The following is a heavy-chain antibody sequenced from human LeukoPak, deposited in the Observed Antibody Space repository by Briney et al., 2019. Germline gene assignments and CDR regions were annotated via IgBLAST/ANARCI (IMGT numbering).Heavy chain of an antibody. CDR2: IYTSGST. V-gene: IGHV4-61*02. Sequence: ASETLSLTCTVSGGSISSGSYYWSWIRQPAGKGLEWIGRIYTSGSTNYNPSLKSRVTISVDTSKNQFSLKLSSVTAADTAVYYCARGAAGFDYWGQGTLVTVSS. D-gene: IGHD6-13*01. CDR1: GGSISSGSYY. J-gene: IGHJ4*02. CDR3: ARGAAGFDY.